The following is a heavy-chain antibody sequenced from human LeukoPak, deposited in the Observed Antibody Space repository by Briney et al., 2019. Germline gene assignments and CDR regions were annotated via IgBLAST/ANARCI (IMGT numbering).Heavy chain of an antibody. CDR1: GGPFSGYY. V-gene: IGHV4-59*01. CDR2: IYYSGST. Sequence: PSETLSLTCAVYGGPFSGYYWSWIRQPPGKGLEWIGYIYYSGSTNYNPSLKSRVTISVDTSKNQFSLKLSSVTAADTAVYYCARANYDILTGYYCGFDYWGQGTLVTVSS. J-gene: IGHJ4*02. CDR3: ARANYDILTGYYCGFDY. D-gene: IGHD3-9*01.